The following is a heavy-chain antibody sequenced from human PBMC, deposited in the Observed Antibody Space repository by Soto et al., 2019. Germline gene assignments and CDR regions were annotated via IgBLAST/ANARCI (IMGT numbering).Heavy chain of an antibody. Sequence: VKGSFTASDYTFTTYRVRWVRQSPGQVLEWMGRISASNGYTNYAQKLQGRVTLTTDTSTNTVYMELRNLRSDDTAVYYCAREDGYCTRTTCSHWFAHWGQGTLVTVSS. V-gene: IGHV1-18*04. CDR1: DYTFTTYR. CDR2: ISASNGYT. CDR3: AREDGYCTRTTCSHWFAH. D-gene: IGHD2-2*03. J-gene: IGHJ5*02.